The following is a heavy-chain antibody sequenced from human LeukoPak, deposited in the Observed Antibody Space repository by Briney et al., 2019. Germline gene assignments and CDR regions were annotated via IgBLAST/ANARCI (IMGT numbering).Heavy chain of an antibody. D-gene: IGHD2-8*01. V-gene: IGHV4-34*01. CDR3: ARGVYCTNGVCFEKTSNFDY. CDR1: GGSFSGYY. CDR2: INHSGST. Sequence: PSETLSLTCAVYGGSFSGYYWSWIRQPLGKGLEWIGEINHSGSTNYNPSLKSRVTISVDTSKNQFSLKLSSVTAADTAVYYCARGVYCTNGVCFEKTSNFDYWGQGTLVTVSS. J-gene: IGHJ4*02.